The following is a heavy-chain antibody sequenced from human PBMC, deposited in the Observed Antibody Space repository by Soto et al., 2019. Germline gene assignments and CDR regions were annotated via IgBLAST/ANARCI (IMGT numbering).Heavy chain of an antibody. V-gene: IGHV4-59*01. Sequence: SETLSLTCIVSGASISSYYWSWFRQRPGKGLGWIGYIYYSGSTNYNPSLKSRVTISVDTSKNQFSLKLSSVTAADTAVYYCARGSYDSSGYYLYFDYWGQGTLVTVSS. CDR1: GASISSYY. D-gene: IGHD3-22*01. CDR2: IYYSGST. CDR3: ARGSYDSSGYYLYFDY. J-gene: IGHJ4*02.